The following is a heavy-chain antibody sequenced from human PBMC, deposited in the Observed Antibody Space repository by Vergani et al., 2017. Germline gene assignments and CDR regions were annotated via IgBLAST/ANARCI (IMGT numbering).Heavy chain of an antibody. CDR1: GGTFSSYA. Sequence: QVQLVQSGAAVKKPGSSVKVSCKASGGTFSSYAISWVRQAPGQGLEWMGRIIPIFGTANYAQKFQGRVTITADESTSTAYMELSSLRSEDTAVYYCARPSIIVVVPAAIPDYYGMDVWGQGTTVTVSS. CDR3: ARPSIIVVVPAAIPDYYGMDV. CDR2: IIPIFGTA. J-gene: IGHJ6*02. V-gene: IGHV1-69*13. D-gene: IGHD2-2*01.